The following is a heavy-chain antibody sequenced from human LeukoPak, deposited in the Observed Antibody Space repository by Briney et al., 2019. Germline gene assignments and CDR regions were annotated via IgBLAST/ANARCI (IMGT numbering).Heavy chain of an antibody. CDR2: TRNKANSYTT. CDR1: GFTFSDHY. V-gene: IGHV3-72*01. CDR3: ARLYGSGTYYNEDY. J-gene: IGHJ4*02. D-gene: IGHD3-10*01. Sequence: PGGSLRLSCAASGFTFSDHYMDWVRQAPGKGLEWVGRTRNKANSYTTDYAASVKGRFTISRDDSENALYLQMNSLKTEDTAVYYCARLYGSGTYYNEDYWGQGTLVTVSS.